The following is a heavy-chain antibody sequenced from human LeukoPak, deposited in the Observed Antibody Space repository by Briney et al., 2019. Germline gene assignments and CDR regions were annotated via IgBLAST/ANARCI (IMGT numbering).Heavy chain of an antibody. D-gene: IGHD2-21*02. V-gene: IGHV4-39*01. CDR3: ARSIDCGGDCYPEPIFDY. CDR1: GGSISSSSYY. CDR2: IYYSGST. J-gene: IGHJ4*02. Sequence: KPSETLSLTCTVPGGSISSSSYYWGWIRQPPGKGLEWIGSIYYSGSTYYNPSLKSRVTISVDTSKNQFSLKLSSVTAADTAVYYCARSIDCGGDCYPEPIFDYWGQGTLVTVSS.